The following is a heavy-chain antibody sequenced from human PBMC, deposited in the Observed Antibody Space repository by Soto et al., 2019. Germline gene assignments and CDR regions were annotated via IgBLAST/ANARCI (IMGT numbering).Heavy chain of an antibody. CDR1: GGTFSSYT. Sequence: QVQLVQSGAEVKKPGSSVKVSCKASGGTFSSYTISWVRQAPGQGLEWMGRIIPILGIANYAQKFQGRVTITADKSTSTAYMELSSLRSEDTAVYYCARDWFQKAAAGPGDYWGQGTLVTLSS. V-gene: IGHV1-69*08. CDR3: ARDWFQKAAAGPGDY. J-gene: IGHJ4*02. CDR2: IIPILGIA. D-gene: IGHD6-13*01.